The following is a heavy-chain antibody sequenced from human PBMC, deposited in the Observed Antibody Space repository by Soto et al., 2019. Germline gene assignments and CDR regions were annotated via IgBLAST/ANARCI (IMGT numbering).Heavy chain of an antibody. CDR3: AREGGPRYYYYGMDV. CDR1: GYSFTSYW. J-gene: IGHJ6*02. D-gene: IGHD3-16*01. Sequence: GECLKISGKGSGYSFTSYWIGWVRQMPGKGLEWMGIIYPGDSDTRYSPSFQGQVTISADKSISTAYLQWSSLKASDTARYYCAREGGPRYYYYGMDVWGPGTTLPVSS. V-gene: IGHV5-51*01. CDR2: IYPGDSDT.